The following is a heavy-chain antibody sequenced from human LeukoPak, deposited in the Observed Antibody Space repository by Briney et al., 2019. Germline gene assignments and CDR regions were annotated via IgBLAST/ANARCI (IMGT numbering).Heavy chain of an antibody. V-gene: IGHV1-2*02. CDR3: ARDENYGSGRVFLF. CDR2: ISPNSGGT. Sequence: ASVKVSCKASGYTFTGYYMHWVRQAPGQGLEWMGWISPNSGGTNYAPKFQGRVTMTRDTSISTANMELSRLKSDDTAVYYCARDENYGSGRVFLFWGQGTLVTVSS. D-gene: IGHD3-10*01. CDR1: GYTFTGYY. J-gene: IGHJ4*02.